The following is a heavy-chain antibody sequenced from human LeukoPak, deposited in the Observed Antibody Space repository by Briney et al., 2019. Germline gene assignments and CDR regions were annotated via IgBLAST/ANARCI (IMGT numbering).Heavy chain of an antibody. D-gene: IGHD2-15*01. CDR1: GFSFSDYS. CDR3: ARGSVAATTPYYFDD. CDR2: ISSGGTSI. Sequence: GGTLRLSCAASGFSFSDYSMNWIRQAPGKGLKWLCYISSGGTSIYYADSVKGRFTISRDNAKNSLYLQMNSLRAEDTAVYSCARGSVAATTPYYFDDWGQGTLVTVSS. J-gene: IGHJ4*02. V-gene: IGHV3-11*01.